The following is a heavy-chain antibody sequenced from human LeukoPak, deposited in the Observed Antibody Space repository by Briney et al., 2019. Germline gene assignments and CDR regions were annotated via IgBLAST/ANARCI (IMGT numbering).Heavy chain of an antibody. CDR2: IKEDGSEK. CDR3: ATDQDHGYFRQ. V-gene: IGHV3-7*01. D-gene: IGHD4-17*01. CDR1: GFTFSSYW. Sequence: GGSLRLSCAASGFTFSSYWMTWVRQAPGKEPEWVANIKEDGSEKYYEDSVRGRFTISRDNAKNTLYLDMNSLRAEDTVVFYCATDQDHGYFRQWGQSTLVTVSS. J-gene: IGHJ1*01.